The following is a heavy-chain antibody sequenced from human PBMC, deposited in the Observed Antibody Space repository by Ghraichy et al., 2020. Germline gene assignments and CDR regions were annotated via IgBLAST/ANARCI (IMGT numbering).Heavy chain of an antibody. Sequence: SVKVSCKASGGTFSSYAISWVRQAPGQGLEWMGGIIPIFGTANYAQKFQGRVTITADESTSTAYMELSSLRSEDTAVYYCARDPSQYCTNGVCYNIPRDDYWGQGTLVTVSS. V-gene: IGHV1-69*13. CDR1: GGTFSSYA. J-gene: IGHJ4*02. CDR2: IIPIFGTA. CDR3: ARDPSQYCTNGVCYNIPRDDY. D-gene: IGHD2-8*01.